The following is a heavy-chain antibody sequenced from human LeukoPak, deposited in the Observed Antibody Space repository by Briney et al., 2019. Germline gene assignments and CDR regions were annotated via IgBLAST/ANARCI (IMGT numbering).Heavy chain of an antibody. CDR2: ISSSGSTI. J-gene: IGHJ4*02. D-gene: IGHD3-10*01. V-gene: IGHV3-11*04. CDR1: GFTFSDYY. CDR3: ARDFPLDTMVRGVISSFPDY. Sequence: GGSLRLSCAASGFTFSDYYMSWIRQAPGKGLEWVSYISSSGSTIYYADSVKGRFTISRDNAKNSLYLQMNSLRAEDTAVYYCARDFPLDTMVRGVISSFPDYWGQGTLVTVSS.